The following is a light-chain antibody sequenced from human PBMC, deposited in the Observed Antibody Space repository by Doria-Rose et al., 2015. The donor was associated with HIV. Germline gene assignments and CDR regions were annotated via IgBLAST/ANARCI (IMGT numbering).Light chain of an antibody. Sequence: TQSPGTLSLSPGERATLSCRASQRVKSSYLAWYQQKPGQAPRLLIYDASTRATGIPDRFSGSGSGTDFTHTISRLEPEYVAVYYCQQYGTSRGTFGQGTRLEIK. J-gene: IGKJ5*01. CDR2: DAS. V-gene: IGKV3-20*01. CDR3: QQYGTSRGT. CDR1: QRVKSSY.